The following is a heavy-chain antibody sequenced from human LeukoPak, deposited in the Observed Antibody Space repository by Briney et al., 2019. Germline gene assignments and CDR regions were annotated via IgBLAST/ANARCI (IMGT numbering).Heavy chain of an antibody. CDR2: INHSGST. D-gene: IGHD2-21*01. CDR3: ARTRLSPPPLRFDY. CDR1: GGSLSSYY. V-gene: IGHV4-34*01. Sequence: SETLSLTCAVYGGSLSSYYWSWIRQPPGKGLEWIGEINHSGSTNYNTSLKSRVTMSLDTSKNQFSLKLNSVTAADTAVYYCARTRLSPPPLRFDYWGQGTLVTVSS. J-gene: IGHJ4*02.